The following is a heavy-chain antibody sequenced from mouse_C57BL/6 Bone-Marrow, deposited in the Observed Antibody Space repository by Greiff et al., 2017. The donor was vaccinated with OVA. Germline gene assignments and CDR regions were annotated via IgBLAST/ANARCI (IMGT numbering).Heavy chain of an antibody. Sequence: VQLQQPGAELVMPGASVKLSCKASGYTFTSYWMHWVKQRPGQGLEWIGEIDPSDSYTNYNQKFKGKSTLTVDKSSSTAYMQLSSLTSEDAAVYYCARQFSTTVGQGMDYWGQGTSVTVSS. CDR2: IDPSDSYT. V-gene: IGHV1-69*01. CDR3: ARQFSTTVGQGMDY. D-gene: IGHD1-1*01. J-gene: IGHJ4*01. CDR1: GYTFTSYW.